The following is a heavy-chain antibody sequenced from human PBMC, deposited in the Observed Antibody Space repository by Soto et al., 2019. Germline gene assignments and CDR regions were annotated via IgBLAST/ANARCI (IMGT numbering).Heavy chain of an antibody. CDR3: ARDPNVSRCLESLNAHYYGMDR. D-gene: IGHD3-3*01. Sequence: SVQVSCKASGYTFTSYAMHWVRQAPGQRLEWMGWINAGNGNTKYSQKFQGRVTITRDTSASTAYMELSSLRSEDTAVYYCARDPNVSRCLESLNAHYYGMDRWGQGTTVTV. CDR2: INAGNGNT. CDR1: GYTFTSYA. J-gene: IGHJ6*02. V-gene: IGHV1-3*01.